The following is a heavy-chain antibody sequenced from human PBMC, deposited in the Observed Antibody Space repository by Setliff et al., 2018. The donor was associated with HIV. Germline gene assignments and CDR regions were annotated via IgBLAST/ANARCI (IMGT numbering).Heavy chain of an antibody. CDR3: VRGVQSPPHYSYYYMDV. V-gene: IGHV1-69*02. D-gene: IGHD3-3*01. CDR1: RSTFNSHT. J-gene: IGHJ6*03. Sequence: GASVKVSCKASRSTFNSHTINWVRQAPGQGLDWMGRIIPILGLANYAQRFQCKVTMTADKSTSTAYMELTSLRFDDTAMYYCVRGVQSPPHYSYYYMDVWGEGTMVTVSS. CDR2: IIPILGLA.